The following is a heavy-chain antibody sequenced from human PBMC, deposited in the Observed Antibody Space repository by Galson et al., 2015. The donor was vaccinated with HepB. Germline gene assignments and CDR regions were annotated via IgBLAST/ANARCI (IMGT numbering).Heavy chain of an antibody. V-gene: IGHV3-72*01. Sequence: SLRLSCAVSGFTISDHYMDWVRQAPGKGLEWVGRTRNKAHNYITEYAAAVRGRFTISRDDPNNLLYLQMNSLKTEDTAVYYCARWTSGMCDSWGQGTLVTVSS. J-gene: IGHJ5*01. CDR2: TRNKAHNYIT. CDR1: GFTISDHY. CDR3: ARWTSGMCDS. D-gene: IGHD6-13*01.